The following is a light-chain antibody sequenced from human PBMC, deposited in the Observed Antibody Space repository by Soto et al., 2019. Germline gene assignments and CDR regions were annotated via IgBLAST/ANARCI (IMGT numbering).Light chain of an antibody. CDR3: EVWDDSLNGLV. CDR2: TNN. CDR1: SSNIGSNP. V-gene: IGLV1-44*01. J-gene: IGLJ3*02. Sequence: QSVLTQSPSASGTPGQRVTISCSGSSSNIGSNPVNWYQQLPGTAPKLLIYTNNQRPSGVPDRFSGSKSGTSASLAVSGLQSEDEAEYHCEVWDDSLNGLVFGGGTKLTVL.